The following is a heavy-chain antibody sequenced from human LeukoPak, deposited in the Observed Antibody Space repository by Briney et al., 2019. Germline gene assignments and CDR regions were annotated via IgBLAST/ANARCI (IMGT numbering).Heavy chain of an antibody. V-gene: IGHV3-20*04. CDR3: SMKLCREYYYMDV. CDR1: GVSIDEYG. J-gene: IGHJ6*03. CDR2: ITRNGGST. D-gene: IGHD3-16*01. Sequence: GGSLTLSCAASGVSIDEYGMSWVRHSPGQGLEWVSGITRNGGSTGYADSVRGRLIISRDNPNNSLYQQMNSLRTEDTALYYCSMKLCREYYYMDVWGKGATVVVSS.